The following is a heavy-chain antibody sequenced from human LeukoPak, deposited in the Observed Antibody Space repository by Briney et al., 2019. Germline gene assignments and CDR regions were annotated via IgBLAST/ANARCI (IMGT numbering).Heavy chain of an antibody. J-gene: IGHJ4*02. CDR3: ARDSYYYGSGSYKAPWYFDY. Sequence: SETLSLTCTVSGGSISSYYWSWVRQPPGKGLEWIGYIYYSGSTNYNPSLKSRVTISVDTSKNQFSLKLSSVTAADTAVYYCARDSYYYGSGSYKAPWYFDYWGQGTLVTVSS. CDR2: IYYSGST. CDR1: GGSISSYY. V-gene: IGHV4-59*01. D-gene: IGHD3-10*01.